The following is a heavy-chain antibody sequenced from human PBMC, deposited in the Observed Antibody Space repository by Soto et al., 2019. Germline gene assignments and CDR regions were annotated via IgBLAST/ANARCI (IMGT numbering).Heavy chain of an antibody. CDR1: GGTFSSYA. J-gene: IGHJ6*02. V-gene: IGHV1-69*12. Sequence: QVQLVQSGAEVKKPGSSVKVSCKASGGTFSSYAISWVRQAPGQGLEWMGGIIPIFGTANYAQKFQGRVTITAAESTSTAYMELSSLRSEDTAVYYCARGPSYCGGDCYLANDYYYYGMDVWGQGTTVTVSS. CDR2: IIPIFGTA. CDR3: ARGPSYCGGDCYLANDYYYYGMDV. D-gene: IGHD2-21*02.